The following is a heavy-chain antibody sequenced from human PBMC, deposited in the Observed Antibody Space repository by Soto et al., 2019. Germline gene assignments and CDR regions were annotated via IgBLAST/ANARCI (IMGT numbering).Heavy chain of an antibody. Sequence: ASVKVSCKASGYTFTSYAMHWVRQAPGQRLEWMGWINAGNGNTKYSQKFQGRVTITRDTSASTAYMELSSLRSEDTAVYYCARVYGDYGIPYYYYCMDVRGQGTTVTVSS. V-gene: IGHV1-3*01. J-gene: IGHJ6*02. CDR3: ARVYGDYGIPYYYYCMDV. D-gene: IGHD4-17*01. CDR2: INAGNGNT. CDR1: GYTFTSYA.